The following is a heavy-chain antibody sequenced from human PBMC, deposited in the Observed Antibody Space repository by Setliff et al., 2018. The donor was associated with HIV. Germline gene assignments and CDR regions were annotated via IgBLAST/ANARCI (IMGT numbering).Heavy chain of an antibody. CDR1: GGAFTAYT. Sequence: GASVKVSCKASGGAFTAYTINWVRLAPGHGLEWVGGILPVLGVAEFAQKFRGRVTITADESTSTAYMELSSLRSEDTAVYYCAREGSGYDRKAFDIWGQGTMVTVSS. J-gene: IGHJ3*02. D-gene: IGHD5-12*01. V-gene: IGHV1-69*10. CDR3: AREGSGYDRKAFDI. CDR2: ILPVLGVA.